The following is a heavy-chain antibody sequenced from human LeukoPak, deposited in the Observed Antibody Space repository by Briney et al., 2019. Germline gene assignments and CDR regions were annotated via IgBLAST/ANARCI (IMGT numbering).Heavy chain of an antibody. V-gene: IGHV4-59*08. CDR1: GGSISSHS. J-gene: IGHJ6*04. Sequence: SETLSLTCTVSGGSISSHSWSWIRQPPGKGLEWIGYIYYSGSTTYTPSLKSRVTISLDTSKNQFSLKLSSVDAADTAVYYCARFKYDFWSGSRSYYFYGMDVWGEGTTVTVSS. CDR3: ARFKYDFWSGSRSYYFYGMDV. CDR2: IYYSGST. D-gene: IGHD3-3*01.